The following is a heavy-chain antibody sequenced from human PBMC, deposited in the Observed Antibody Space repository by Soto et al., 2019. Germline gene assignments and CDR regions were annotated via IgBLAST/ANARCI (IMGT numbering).Heavy chain of an antibody. V-gene: IGHV5-51*01. CDR1: GYSFTSYW. CDR2: IYPGDSDT. CDR3: ARQVAANYYDSSGYPDY. J-gene: IGHJ4*02. Sequence: GESLKISCKGSGYSFTSYWIGWVRQMPGKGLEWMGIIYPGDSDTRYSPSFQGQVTISADKSISTACLQWSSLKASDTAMYYCARQVAANYYDSSGYPDYWGQGTLVTVSS. D-gene: IGHD3-22*01.